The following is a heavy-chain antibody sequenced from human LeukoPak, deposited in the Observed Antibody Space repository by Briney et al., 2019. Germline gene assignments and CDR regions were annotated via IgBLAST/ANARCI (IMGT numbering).Heavy chain of an antibody. CDR2: ISDGGRRA. CDR1: GFSFSSYA. Sequence: GGSLRLSCATSGFSFSSYAMTWVRQAPGKGLEWVSGISDGGRRAFYADSVKGRFTISRDNSKNTLYLQMNSLRAEDTALYYCAKDRAGCGGDCGGDSLDIWGQGTMVTVSS. D-gene: IGHD2-21*02. CDR3: AKDRAGCGGDCGGDSLDI. V-gene: IGHV3-23*01. J-gene: IGHJ3*02.